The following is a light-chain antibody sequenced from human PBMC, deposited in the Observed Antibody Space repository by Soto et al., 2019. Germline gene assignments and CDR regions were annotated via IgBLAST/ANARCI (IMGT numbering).Light chain of an antibody. CDR2: DVT. V-gene: IGLV2-11*01. CDR1: SSDVGGYYY. CDR3: CSYAGSFYV. J-gene: IGLJ1*01. Sequence: QSVLTQPRSVSGSPGQSVTLSCTGTSSDVGGYYYASWYQQHPGEAPKLMIYDVTKRPSGVPDRFSGSKSDNTASLTISGLQAEDEADYYCCSYAGSFYVFGTGTKLTVL.